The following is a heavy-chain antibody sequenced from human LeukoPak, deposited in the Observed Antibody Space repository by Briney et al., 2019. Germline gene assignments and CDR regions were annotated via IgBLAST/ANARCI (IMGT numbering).Heavy chain of an antibody. CDR2: ICYSGST. Sequence: SETLSLTCTVSGGSISSSSYYWGWIRQPPGKGLEWIGSICYSGSTYYNPSLKSRVTISVDTSKSQFSLKLSSVTAADTAVYYCARDSNTRYSRSLDYWGQGTLVTVSS. CDR3: ARDSNTRYSRSLDY. CDR1: GGSISSSSYY. V-gene: IGHV4-39*07. D-gene: IGHD2-21*01. J-gene: IGHJ4*02.